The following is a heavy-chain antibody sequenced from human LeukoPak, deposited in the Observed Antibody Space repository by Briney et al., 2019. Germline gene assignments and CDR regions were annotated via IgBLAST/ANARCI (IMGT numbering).Heavy chain of an antibody. Sequence: PSETLSLTCTVSGGSISSYYWSWIRQPPGKGLECIGYIYYGGSTNYNPSLKSRVTISVDTSKNQFSLKLSSVTAADTAVYYCASKSRLAGTFDYWGQGTLVTVSS. V-gene: IGHV4-59*08. CDR2: IYYGGST. CDR1: GGSISSYY. D-gene: IGHD6-19*01. CDR3: ASKSRLAGTFDY. J-gene: IGHJ4*02.